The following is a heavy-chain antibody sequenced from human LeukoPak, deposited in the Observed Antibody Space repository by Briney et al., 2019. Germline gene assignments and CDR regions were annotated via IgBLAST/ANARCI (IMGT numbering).Heavy chain of an antibody. D-gene: IGHD3-3*01. J-gene: IGHJ4*02. CDR2: INHSGST. CDR1: GGSFSGYY. CDR3: ARGRSRITIFGVVITNKGFDY. V-gene: IGHV4-34*01. Sequence: SETLSLTCAVYGGSFSGYYWSWIRQPPGKGLEWIGEINHSGSTNYNPSLKSRATMSVDTSKNQFSLKLSSVTAADTAVYYCARGRSRITIFGVVITNKGFDYWGQGTLVTVSS.